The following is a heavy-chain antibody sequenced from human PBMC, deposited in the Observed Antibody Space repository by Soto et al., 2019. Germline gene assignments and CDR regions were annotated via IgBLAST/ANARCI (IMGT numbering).Heavy chain of an antibody. CDR1: GYTFTSYG. Sequence: QVQLVQSGAEVKKPGASVKVSCKASGYTFTSYGISWVRQAPGQGLEWMGWISAYNGNTNYAQKLQGRVTMTTDTSTSTAYMELRSRRSDDPAVYYCARDSLDIVVVPAAETWFDPWGQGTLVTVSS. J-gene: IGHJ5*02. CDR2: ISAYNGNT. CDR3: ARDSLDIVVVPAAETWFDP. D-gene: IGHD2-2*01. V-gene: IGHV1-18*01.